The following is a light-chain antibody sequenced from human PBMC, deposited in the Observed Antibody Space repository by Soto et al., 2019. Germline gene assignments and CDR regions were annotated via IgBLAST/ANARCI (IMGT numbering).Light chain of an antibody. CDR3: QQYNSYSYT. Sequence: DIQMTQSPSTLSASVGDRVTITCRASQSISSWLAWYQQKPGKAPKLLIYDASSLKSGVPSRFSGRGSGTEFTLNISSLQADDFEPYYCQQYNSYSYTFGQGTKLEIK. CDR1: QSISSW. CDR2: DAS. V-gene: IGKV1-5*01. J-gene: IGKJ2*01.